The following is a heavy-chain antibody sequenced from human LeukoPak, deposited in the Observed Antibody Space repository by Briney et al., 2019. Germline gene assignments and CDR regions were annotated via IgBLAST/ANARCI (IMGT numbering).Heavy chain of an antibody. CDR1: GYDFSTYW. J-gene: IGHJ5*02. D-gene: IGHD2-2*01. CDR2: IYPGDSST. Sequence: GESLKISCKGSGYDFSTYWIGWVRQMPGKGLEWMGIIYPGDSSTRYSPSFQGQVTISADKSISTTYLQWSSLKASDTAMYYCATPIGVYQLQWFDPWGQGTLVTVSS. V-gene: IGHV5-51*01. CDR3: ATPIGVYQLQWFDP.